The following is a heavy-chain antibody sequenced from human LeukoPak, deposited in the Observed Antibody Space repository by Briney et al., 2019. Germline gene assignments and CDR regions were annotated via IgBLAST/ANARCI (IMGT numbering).Heavy chain of an antibody. D-gene: IGHD5-12*01. CDR1: GLTLSDNY. V-gene: IGHV3-53*01. Sequence: GGSLRLSCAASGLTLSDNYMSWVRQAPGKGLEWVSVIYSGGTTTYYADSVKGRFTISRDNAKNSLYLQMNSLRAEDTAVYYCARGGVATIGGENYDYWGQGTLVTVSS. CDR2: IYSGGTTT. J-gene: IGHJ4*02. CDR3: ARGGVATIGGENYDY.